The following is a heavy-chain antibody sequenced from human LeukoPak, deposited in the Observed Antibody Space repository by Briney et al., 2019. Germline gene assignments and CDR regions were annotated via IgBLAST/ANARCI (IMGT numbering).Heavy chain of an antibody. Sequence: PSETLSLTCTVSGGSISSSSYYWTWIRQPPGKGLEWIGYIYYSGSSNYNPSLKSRVTISVDTSKKQFSLKLRSVTAADTAVYFCAREVVAMAGSYFDSWGQGTLVTVSS. D-gene: IGHD6-19*01. CDR1: GGSISSSSYY. CDR3: AREVVAMAGSYFDS. CDR2: IYYSGSS. J-gene: IGHJ4*02. V-gene: IGHV4-61*01.